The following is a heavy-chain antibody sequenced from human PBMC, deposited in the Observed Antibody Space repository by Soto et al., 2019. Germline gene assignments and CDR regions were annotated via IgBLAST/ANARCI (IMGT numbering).Heavy chain of an antibody. J-gene: IGHJ5*02. V-gene: IGHV4-39*01. D-gene: IGHD1-1*01. CDR2: IYYSGST. CDR1: GGSISSSSYY. CDR3: ARRFATTEWFDP. Sequence: PSETLSLTCTVSGGSISSSSYYWGWIRQPPGKGLEWIGSIYYSGSTYYNPSLKSRVTISVDTSKNQFSLKLSSVTAADTAVYYCARRFATTEWFDPWGQGTLVTVSS.